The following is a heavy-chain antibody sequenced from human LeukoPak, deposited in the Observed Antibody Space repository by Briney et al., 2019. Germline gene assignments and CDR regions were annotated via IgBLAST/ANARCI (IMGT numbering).Heavy chain of an antibody. CDR2: IYYSGST. CDR3: ARAYIPWEGPYYYSDY. D-gene: IGHD1-26*01. Sequence: SETLSLTCTVSGVSFSSYYWSWIRQPPGKGLEWVGYIYYSGSTNYNPSLKSRVTISVDTSKNQFSLKLSSVTAADTAVYYCARAYIPWEGPYYYSDYWGQGTLVTVSS. J-gene: IGHJ4*02. V-gene: IGHV4-59*01. CDR1: GVSFSSYY.